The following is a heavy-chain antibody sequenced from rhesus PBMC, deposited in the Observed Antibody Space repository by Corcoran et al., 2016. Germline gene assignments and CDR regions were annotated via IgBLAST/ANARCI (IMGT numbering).Heavy chain of an antibody. CDR2: IYGSGEKP. CDR1: GGSISSNY. Sequence: QVQLQESGPGLVKPSETLSLTCAVSGGSISSNYWSWIRQAPVKGLEWIGGIYGSGEKPESNHSIKRRVTISTVTAKNQVAVKLGSVTAADTAVYYCARLIPAMTTVAVNRVDVWGPGVLVTVSS. J-gene: IGHJ5-1*01. D-gene: IGHD4-29*01. CDR3: ARLIPAMTTVAVNRVDV. V-gene: IGHV4-160*01.